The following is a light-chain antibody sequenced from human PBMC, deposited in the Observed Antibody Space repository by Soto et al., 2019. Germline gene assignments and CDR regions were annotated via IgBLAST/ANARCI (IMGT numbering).Light chain of an antibody. V-gene: IGKV3-15*01. Sequence: EIVMTQSPATLSVSPRERATLSCRASQGVSSSLAWYQHKPGQAPRLLIYGASTRATGISARFSGSGSGTEFTLTISSLQSEDFAVYYCQQYNNWAPWTFGQGTKVEIK. CDR1: QGVSSS. CDR3: QQYNNWAPWT. J-gene: IGKJ1*01. CDR2: GAS.